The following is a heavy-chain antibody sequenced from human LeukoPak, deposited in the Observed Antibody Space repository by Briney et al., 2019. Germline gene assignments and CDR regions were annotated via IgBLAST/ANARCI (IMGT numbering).Heavy chain of an antibody. CDR2: IIPIFGTA. Sequence: ASVKVSCKASGGTFSSYAISCVRQAPGQGLEWMGGIIPIFGTANYAQKFQGRVTITTDESMSTAYMELSSLRSEDTAVYYCASSYSGSSEGDSDAFDIWGQGTLVTVSS. D-gene: IGHD1-26*01. J-gene: IGHJ3*02. CDR1: GGTFSSYA. CDR3: ASSYSGSSEGDSDAFDI. V-gene: IGHV1-69*05.